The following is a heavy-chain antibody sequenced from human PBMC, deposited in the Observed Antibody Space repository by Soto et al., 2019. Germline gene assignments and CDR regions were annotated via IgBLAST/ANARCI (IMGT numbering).Heavy chain of an antibody. CDR1: GFTFSSYA. J-gene: IGHJ6*02. V-gene: IGHV3-23*01. CDR2: ISGSGGST. D-gene: IGHD2-21*02. CDR3: AKVPSDPRRGYYYYGMDV. Sequence: GSLRLSCAASGFTFSSYAMSWVRQAPGKGLEWVLAISGSGGSTYYADSVKGRFTISRDNSKNTLYLQMNSLRAEDTAVYYCAKVPSDPRRGYYYYGMDVWGQGTTVTVSS.